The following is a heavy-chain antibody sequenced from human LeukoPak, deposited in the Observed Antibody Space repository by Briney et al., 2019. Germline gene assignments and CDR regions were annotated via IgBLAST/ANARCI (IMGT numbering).Heavy chain of an antibody. D-gene: IGHD5-12*01. Sequence: ASAKVSCKASGGTFSSYAISWARQAPGQGLEWMGWIHPNSGGTHYAQKFQGRVTMTRDTSITTAYMELTRLRSDDTAVYYCARDMGGYSGYDYDYWGQGTLVTASS. CDR1: GGTFSSYA. J-gene: IGHJ4*02. CDR2: IHPNSGGT. V-gene: IGHV1-2*02. CDR3: ARDMGGYSGYDYDY.